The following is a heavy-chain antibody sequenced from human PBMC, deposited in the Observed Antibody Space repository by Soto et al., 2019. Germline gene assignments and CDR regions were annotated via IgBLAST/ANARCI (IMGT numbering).Heavy chain of an antibody. CDR3: AKGPVKVVNWFDP. V-gene: IGHV3-20*04. Sequence: GGSLRLSCAASGFTFDDYGMSWVRQAPGKGLEWVSGINWNGGSTGYADSVKGRFTISRDNSKNTLYLQMNSLRAEDTAVYYCAKGPVKVVNWFDPWGQGTLVTVSS. CDR2: INWNGGST. J-gene: IGHJ5*02. D-gene: IGHD3-22*01. CDR1: GFTFDDYG.